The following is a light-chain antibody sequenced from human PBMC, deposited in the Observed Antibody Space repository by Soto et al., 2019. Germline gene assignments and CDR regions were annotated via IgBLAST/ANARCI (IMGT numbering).Light chain of an antibody. CDR2: EGT. CDR1: SSDVGSYNL. J-gene: IGLJ1*01. CDR3: CSYAGSSTLV. Sequence: QSALTQPASVSGSPGESITISCTGTSSDVGSYNLVSWYQQHPGKAPKVMIYEGTTRPSGVSNRFSGSKSGNKASLTISWLQAEDESDYFCCSYAGSSTLVFGTGTKLTVL. V-gene: IGLV2-23*01.